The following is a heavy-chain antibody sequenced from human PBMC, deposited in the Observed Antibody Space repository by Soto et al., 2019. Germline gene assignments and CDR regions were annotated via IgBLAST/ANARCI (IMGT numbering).Heavy chain of an antibody. Sequence: PGGSLRLSCAASGLTFSNYAMSWVRQAPGTGLEWVSSISNSGGGTYYADSVKGRFAISRDNSKNTLYLQMNSLRAEDTAVYFCAKDVGGCGYQKGDLGGHGTQV. D-gene: IGHD3-22*01. CDR3: AKDVGGCGYQKGDL. CDR1: GLTFSNYA. CDR2: ISNSGGGT. V-gene: IGHV3-23*01. J-gene: IGHJ5*02.